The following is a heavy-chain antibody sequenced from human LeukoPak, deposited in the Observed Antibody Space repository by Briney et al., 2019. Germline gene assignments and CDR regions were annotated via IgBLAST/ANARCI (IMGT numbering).Heavy chain of an antibody. CDR1: AFIFSGHW. Sequence: GGSLRLSCEGSAFIFSGHWMNWVRQTPGKGLEWVASIKEDGSERQYVDSVKGRFSISRDNTKGSLFLQLNSLRAEDTAVYYCAKEGSGWYHIDYWGQGTLVTVSS. J-gene: IGHJ4*02. CDR3: AKEGSGWYHIDY. D-gene: IGHD6-19*01. CDR2: IKEDGSER. V-gene: IGHV3-7*01.